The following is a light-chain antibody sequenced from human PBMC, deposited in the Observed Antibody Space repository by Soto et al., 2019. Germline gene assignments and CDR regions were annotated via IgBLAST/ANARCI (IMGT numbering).Light chain of an antibody. CDR3: SSYTSSSTHV. Sequence: QSVLTQPASVSGSPGQSITISCTGTSSDVGAYNFVSWYQQHPGKVPKLMIFDVSSRPSGVSDRFSGSKSGNTASLPISGLQAADEGDYYCSSYTSSSTHVFGSGTKLTVL. CDR1: SSDVGAYNF. CDR2: DVS. V-gene: IGLV2-14*03. J-gene: IGLJ1*01.